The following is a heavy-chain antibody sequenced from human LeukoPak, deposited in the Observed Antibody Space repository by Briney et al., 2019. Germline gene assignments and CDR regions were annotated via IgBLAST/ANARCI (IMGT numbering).Heavy chain of an antibody. D-gene: IGHD3-22*01. CDR3: ARDDYDSSGSY. CDR1: GLTFSRDA. Sequence: PGGSLRLSCAASGLTFSRDAMNWVRQAPGMGLEWISYISSSGDKIYYAESVKGRFTVSRDNAENSLYLQMNSLRVEDTAVYYCARDDYDSSGSYWGQGTLVTVSS. CDR2: ISSSGDKI. V-gene: IGHV3-48*03. J-gene: IGHJ4*02.